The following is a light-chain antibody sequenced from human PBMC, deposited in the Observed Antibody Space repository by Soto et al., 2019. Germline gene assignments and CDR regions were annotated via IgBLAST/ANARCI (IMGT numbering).Light chain of an antibody. CDR1: QSLLHSNGYNY. CDR2: LGS. J-gene: IGKJ3*01. V-gene: IGKV2-28*01. Sequence: DIVMTQSPLSLPVTPGEPASISCRSSQSLLHSNGYNYLDWYLQKPGQSPQLLIYLGSNRASGVHDRFSGSGSGTDFTLKISRVEAEDVGVYYCMQALQTPRTFGPGNKVDIK. CDR3: MQALQTPRT.